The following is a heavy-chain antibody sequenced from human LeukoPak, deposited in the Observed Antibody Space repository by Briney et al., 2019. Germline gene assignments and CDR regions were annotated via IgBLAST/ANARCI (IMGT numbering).Heavy chain of an antibody. V-gene: IGHV3-20*04. Sequence: GGTLRLSCAASGFTFDDYGMSWVRQAPGKGLEWVSGINWNGGSTGYADSVKGRFTISRDNAKNSLYLQMNSLRAEDTALYYCARDVRGLNPRSMDDAFDIWGQGTMVTVSS. D-gene: IGHD3-16*01. J-gene: IGHJ3*02. CDR1: GFTFDDYG. CDR2: INWNGGST. CDR3: ARDVRGLNPRSMDDAFDI.